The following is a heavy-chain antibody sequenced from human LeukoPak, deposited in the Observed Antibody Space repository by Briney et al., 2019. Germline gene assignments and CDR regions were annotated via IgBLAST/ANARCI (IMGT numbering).Heavy chain of an antibody. V-gene: IGHV3-33*08. D-gene: IGHD6-19*01. CDR3: ARPGSGLDAFDI. J-gene: IGHJ3*02. Sequence: GGSLRLSCAASGFTFSSYSMNWVRQAPGKGLEWVAVIWYDGSNKYYADSVKGRFTISRDNSKNTLYLQMNSLRAEDTAVYYCARPGSGLDAFDIWGQGTMVTVSS. CDR1: GFTFSSYS. CDR2: IWYDGSNK.